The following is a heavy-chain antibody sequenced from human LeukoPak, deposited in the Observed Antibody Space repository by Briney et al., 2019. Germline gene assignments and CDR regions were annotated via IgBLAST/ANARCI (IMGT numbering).Heavy chain of an antibody. J-gene: IGHJ6*02. CDR3: ARGGMYGTIDYYYYGMDV. CDR2: IYTSAST. CDR1: GGSISSYY. V-gene: IGHV4-4*07. Sequence: KPSETLSLTCSVSGGSISSYYWSWIRQPAGKGLEWVGRIYTSASTNYNPSLKSRVTMSVDTSKNQFSLKLSSVTAADTAVYYCARGGMYGTIDYYYYGMDVWGQGTTVTVSS. D-gene: IGHD2-8*01.